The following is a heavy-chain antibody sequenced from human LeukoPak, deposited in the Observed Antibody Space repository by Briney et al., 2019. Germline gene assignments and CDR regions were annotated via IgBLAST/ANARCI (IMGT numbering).Heavy chain of an antibody. CDR2: ISVSDDST. V-gene: IGHV3-23*01. D-gene: IGHD2-2*01. CDR3: AKDRYCRSTNCPYDY. CDR1: GFTSSDYT. J-gene: IGHJ4*02. Sequence: PGGSLRLSCAASGFTSSDYTMNWVRQAPGKGPEWVSGISVSDDSTYYADSVKGRFTMSRDNSNNMLYLQMNSLRAEDTAVYYCAKDRYCRSTNCPYDYWGQGTLVTVSS.